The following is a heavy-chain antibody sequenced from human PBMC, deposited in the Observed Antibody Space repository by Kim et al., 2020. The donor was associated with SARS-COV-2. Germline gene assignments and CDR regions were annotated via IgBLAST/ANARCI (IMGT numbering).Heavy chain of an antibody. CDR1: GGTFSSYA. CDR2: IIPILGIA. D-gene: IGHD4-17*01. Sequence: SVKVSCKASGGTFSSYAISWVRQAPGQGLEWMGRIIPILGIANYAQKFQGRVTITADKSTSTAYMELSSLRSEDTAVYYCARSPRYGDYAYSHDYWGQGTLVTVSS. V-gene: IGHV1-69*04. J-gene: IGHJ4*02. CDR3: ARSPRYGDYAYSHDY.